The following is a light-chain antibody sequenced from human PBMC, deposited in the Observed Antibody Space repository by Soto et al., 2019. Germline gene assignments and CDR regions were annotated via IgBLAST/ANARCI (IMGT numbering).Light chain of an antibody. CDR2: AAS. CDR1: QSISDY. CDR3: QQSHSAPFT. Sequence: DIQMTQSPFSLSASLGDRVTITCRASQSISDYLNWYQQKPGKGPKLLIFAASSLQVGVPSRFSGSGSGTDFTLTISSPQPEHFATYLCQQSHSAPFTFGPGHTVDIK. J-gene: IGKJ3*01. V-gene: IGKV1-39*01.